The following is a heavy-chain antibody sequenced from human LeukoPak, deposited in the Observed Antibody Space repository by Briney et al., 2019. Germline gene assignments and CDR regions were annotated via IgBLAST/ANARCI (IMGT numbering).Heavy chain of an antibody. J-gene: IGHJ5*02. CDR2: INHSGST. CDR3: ARGRQWESWFDP. CDR1: GGSFSGYY. V-gene: IGHV4-34*01. Sequence: SETLSLTCAVYGGSFSGYYWSWIRQPPGKGLEWIGEINHSGSTNYNPSLKSRVTISVDTSKNQFSLKLSSVTAADTAVYYCARGRQWESWFDPWGQGTLVTVSS. D-gene: IGHD1-26*01.